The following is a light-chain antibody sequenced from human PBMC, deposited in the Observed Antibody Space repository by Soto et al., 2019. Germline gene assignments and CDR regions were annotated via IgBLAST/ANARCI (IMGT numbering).Light chain of an antibody. V-gene: IGLV2-14*01. Sequence: QSALTQPASVSGSPGQSITISCTGTSSDIGAYNHVSWYQHHPGKVPRLMIYEVSNRPSGVSNRFSGSKSGNTASLTIPGRQAEDEGDYYCHTCTTSTPRLFGGGTKMTVL. CDR2: EVS. J-gene: IGLJ3*02. CDR1: SSDIGAYNH. CDR3: HTCTTSTPRL.